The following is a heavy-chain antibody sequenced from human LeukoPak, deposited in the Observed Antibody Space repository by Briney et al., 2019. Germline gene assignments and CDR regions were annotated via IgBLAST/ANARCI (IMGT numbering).Heavy chain of an antibody. CDR2: IKQNGNEK. J-gene: IGHJ4*02. V-gene: IGHV3-7*01. CDR3: ARDRQIAY. Sequence: GGSLRLSCAASGFTFSNYWLTWVRQAPGQGLEWVANIKQNGNEKHYVDSVKGRFTISRDNAKNSLYLQMNSLRAEDTAVYYCARDRQIAYWGQGTLVTVSS. CDR1: GFTFSNYW.